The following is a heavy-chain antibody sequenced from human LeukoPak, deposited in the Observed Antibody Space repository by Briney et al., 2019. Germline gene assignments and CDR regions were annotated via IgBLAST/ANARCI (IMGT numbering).Heavy chain of an antibody. V-gene: IGHV4-61*02. D-gene: IGHD2-21*02. Sequence: SETLSLTCTVSGGSISSGSYYWSWIRQPAGKGLEWIGRIYTSGSTNYNPSLKSRVTISVDTSKNQFSLKLSSVTAADTAVYYCARDLVAYCGGDCSRIGYGMDVWGQGTTVTVSS. CDR1: GGSISSGSYY. J-gene: IGHJ6*02. CDR2: IYTSGST. CDR3: ARDLVAYCGGDCSRIGYGMDV.